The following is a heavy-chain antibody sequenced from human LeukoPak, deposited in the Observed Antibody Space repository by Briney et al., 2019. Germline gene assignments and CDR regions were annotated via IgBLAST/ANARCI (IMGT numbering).Heavy chain of an antibody. Sequence: ASAQFSFQASGSPFTSSGISWVRQAPGQGLEWMGWISAYNGNTNYAQKLQGRFTMTTDTSTSTAYLALRSLSSDDTAVDYCAREKYSSSWYNWFDPWGQGTLVTVSS. CDR1: GSPFTSSG. CDR3: AREKYSSSWYNWFDP. D-gene: IGHD6-13*01. J-gene: IGHJ5*02. V-gene: IGHV1-18*01. CDR2: ISAYNGNT.